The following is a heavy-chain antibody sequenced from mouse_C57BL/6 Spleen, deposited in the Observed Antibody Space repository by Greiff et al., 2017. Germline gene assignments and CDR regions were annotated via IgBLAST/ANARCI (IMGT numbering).Heavy chain of an antibody. CDR1: GYTFTSYW. CDR2: IGPSDSET. Sequence: VQLQQPGAELVRPGSSVKLSCKASGYTFTSYWMHWVKQRPIQGLEWIGNIGPSDSETHYNQKFKDKATLTVDKSSSTAYMQLSSLTSEDSAVYYCARYDYPYYAMDYWGQGTSVTVSS. D-gene: IGHD2-4*01. J-gene: IGHJ4*01. V-gene: IGHV1-52*01. CDR3: ARYDYPYYAMDY.